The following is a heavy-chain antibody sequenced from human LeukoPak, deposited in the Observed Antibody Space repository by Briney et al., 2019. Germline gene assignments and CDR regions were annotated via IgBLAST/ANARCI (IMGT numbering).Heavy chain of an antibody. CDR3: ARSGSGSYYYYYYYGMDV. V-gene: IGHV3-33*01. Sequence: GRSLRLSCAASGFTFSSYGMHWVRQAPGKGLEWVAVIWYDGSNKYYADSVKGRFTISRDNSKNTLYLQMNSLRAENTAVCYCARSGSGSYYYYYYYGMDVWGKGTTVTVSS. CDR1: GFTFSSYG. D-gene: IGHD3-10*01. CDR2: IWYDGSNK. J-gene: IGHJ6*04.